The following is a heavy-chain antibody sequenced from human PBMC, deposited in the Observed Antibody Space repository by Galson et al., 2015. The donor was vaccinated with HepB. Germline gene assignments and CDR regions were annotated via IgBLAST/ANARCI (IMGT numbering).Heavy chain of an antibody. V-gene: IGHV3-23*01. CDR1: GFTFSNHA. Sequence: SLRLSCAASGFTFSNHAMTWVRQAPGKGLEWVSSISGNGATRYYPESEKGRITISRDNSQNILYLQMNGLRAEDTAVYYCAKEMGVSSSWTFDYWGRGNLVTVSS. CDR2: ISGNGATR. J-gene: IGHJ4*02. D-gene: IGHD3-10*01. CDR3: AKEMGVSSSWTFDY.